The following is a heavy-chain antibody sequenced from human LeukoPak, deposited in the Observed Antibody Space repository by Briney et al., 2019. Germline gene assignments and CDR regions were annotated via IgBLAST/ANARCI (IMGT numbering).Heavy chain of an antibody. CDR1: GFSFDNAW. CDR2: IRSRTAGGTT. D-gene: IGHD2-15*01. J-gene: IGHJ4*02. V-gene: IGHV3-15*01. Sequence: PGRSLRLSCTVSGFSFDNAWMSWVSQAPGKGMEWVGRIRSRTAGGTTDYCAPVKGRFTISRDDSRNTVYLQMNSLKTEDTAMYYCSTGGGTNDFWGQGTLVTVSS. CDR3: STGGGTNDF.